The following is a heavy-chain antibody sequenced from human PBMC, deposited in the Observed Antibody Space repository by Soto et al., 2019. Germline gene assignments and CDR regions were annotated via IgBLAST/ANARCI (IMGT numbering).Heavy chain of an antibody. CDR1: GYTFTGNY. V-gene: IGHV1-2*04. CDR3: ARLRSGYGGYVFYYYGVDV. J-gene: IGHJ6*02. CDR2: INPNSGGT. Sequence: ASVKVSCKASGYTFTGNYIHWVRQAPGQGLEWMGWINPNSGGTNYAQKFQGWVTMTRDTSISTAYMELSSVTAADTAVYYCARLRSGYGGYVFYYYGVDVWGQGTTVTVSS. D-gene: IGHD5-12*01.